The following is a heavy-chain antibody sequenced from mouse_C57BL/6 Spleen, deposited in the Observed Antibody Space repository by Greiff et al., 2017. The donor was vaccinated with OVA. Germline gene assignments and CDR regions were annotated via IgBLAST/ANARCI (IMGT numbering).Heavy chain of an antibody. CDR2: ISSGSSTI. V-gene: IGHV5-17*01. CDR1: GFTFSDYG. Sequence: EVQLVEPGGGLVKPGGSLKLSCAASGFTFSDYGMHWVRQAPEKGLEWVAYISSGSSTIYYADTVKGRFTISRDNAKNTLFLQMTSLRSEDTAMYYCARTHAYYYGSSYDYAMDYWGQGTSLTVSS. D-gene: IGHD1-1*01. J-gene: IGHJ4*01. CDR3: ARTHAYYYGSSYDYAMDY.